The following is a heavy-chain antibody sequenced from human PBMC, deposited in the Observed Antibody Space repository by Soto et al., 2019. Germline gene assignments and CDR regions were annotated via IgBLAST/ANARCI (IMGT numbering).Heavy chain of an antibody. V-gene: IGHV3-23*01. CDR3: AKGPPYYFDY. J-gene: IGHJ4*02. Sequence: GGSLRLSCAASEFTFSNYAMSWVRQAPGKGLEWVASISDNGGTTYYADSVKGRFTISRDNSKNTLYLQMNSLRAEDTAVYYCAKGPPYYFDYWGQGTLVTVSS. CDR2: ISDNGGTT. CDR1: EFTFSNYA.